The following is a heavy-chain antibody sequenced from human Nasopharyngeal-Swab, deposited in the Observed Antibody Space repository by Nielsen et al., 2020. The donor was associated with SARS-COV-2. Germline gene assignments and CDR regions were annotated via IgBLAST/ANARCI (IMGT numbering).Heavy chain of an antibody. CDR2: IHYSGTT. CDR1: GGSISTHY. Sequence: SETLSLTCTVSGGSISTHYWSWIRQSPGKGLEWIGCIHYSGTTNYNAALRSRLTISVDTSRNQFSLKLRSVTAADTALYYCARFLWEREDTFDIWGQGTVVTVSS. D-gene: IGHD1-26*01. J-gene: IGHJ3*02. V-gene: IGHV4-59*11. CDR3: ARFLWEREDTFDI.